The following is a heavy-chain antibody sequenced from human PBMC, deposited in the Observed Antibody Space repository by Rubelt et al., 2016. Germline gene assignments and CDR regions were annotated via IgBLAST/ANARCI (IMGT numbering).Heavy chain of an antibody. Sequence: QVQLVQSGAEVKKPGASVKVSCKASGYTFTGYYLHWVRQAPGQGLEWMGRINPNSGGTNFAQKFQGRVTMTRDTSISTAYMELSRRRSDDTAVYYCARGGADYGHPYADYFQHWGQGSLVTVSS. CDR3: ARGGADYGHPYADYFQH. V-gene: IGHV1-2*06. D-gene: IGHD4-17*01. J-gene: IGHJ1*01. CDR2: INPNSGGT. CDR1: GYTFTGYY.